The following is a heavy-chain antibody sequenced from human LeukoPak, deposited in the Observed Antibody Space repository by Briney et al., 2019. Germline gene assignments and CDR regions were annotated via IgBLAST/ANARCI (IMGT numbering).Heavy chain of an antibody. Sequence: ASVKVSCKASGYTFTGYYMHWVRQAPGQGLEWMGWINPNSGGTNYAQKFQGRVTMTRDTSISTVYMELSSLRSEDTAVYYCAREVGGTSNPFDYWGQGTLVTVSS. CDR3: AREVGGTSNPFDY. CDR2: INPNSGGT. D-gene: IGHD2-15*01. CDR1: GYTFTGYY. V-gene: IGHV1-2*02. J-gene: IGHJ4*02.